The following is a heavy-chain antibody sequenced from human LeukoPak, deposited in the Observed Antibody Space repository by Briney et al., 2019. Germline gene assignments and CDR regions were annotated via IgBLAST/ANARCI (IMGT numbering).Heavy chain of an antibody. D-gene: IGHD3-16*01. CDR1: GYTFTGYY. V-gene: IGHV1-2*02. J-gene: IGHJ5*02. CDR2: INPNSGGT. Sequence: ASVKVSCKASGYTFTGYYMHWVRQAPGQGLGWMGWINPNSGGTNYAQKFQGRVTMTRDTSISTAYMELSRLRSDDTAVYYCARENGIGLPFDNWFDPWGQGTLVTVSS. CDR3: ARENGIGLPFDNWFDP.